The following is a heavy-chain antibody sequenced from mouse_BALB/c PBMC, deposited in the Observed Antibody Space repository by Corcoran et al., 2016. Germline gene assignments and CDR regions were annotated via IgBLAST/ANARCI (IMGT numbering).Heavy chain of an antibody. J-gene: IGHJ4*01. CDR3: ARSSYSYDSWFDP. D-gene: IGHD3-2*01. Sequence: RLHESGPGLVKPSETLSLTCTVSGASIRSGLYYWAWIRQPPGKGLEWIGSVYYSGTAYYNPSLRGRVTVSVDTSNNQFSLTLNSVTAADPAVFYCARSSYSYDSWFDPWGQGTLVTVSS. CDR2: VYYSGTA. V-gene: IGHV3-1*01. CDR1: GASIRSGLYY.